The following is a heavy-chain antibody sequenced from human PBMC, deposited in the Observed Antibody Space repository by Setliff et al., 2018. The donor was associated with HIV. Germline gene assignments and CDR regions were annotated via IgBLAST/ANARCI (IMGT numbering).Heavy chain of an antibody. Sequence: SETLSLTCTVSGGSIRSYYWSWIRQSPGKGLEWIGYVFYNGDTAYNPSLKSRLTISVDTSKSQFSLKLTSVTAADTAVYYCARGNWYYDSSGYYDWGQGTLVTVSS. J-gene: IGHJ4*02. CDR2: VFYNGDT. CDR1: GGSIRSYY. V-gene: IGHV4-59*08. D-gene: IGHD3-22*01. CDR3: ARGNWYYDSSGYYD.